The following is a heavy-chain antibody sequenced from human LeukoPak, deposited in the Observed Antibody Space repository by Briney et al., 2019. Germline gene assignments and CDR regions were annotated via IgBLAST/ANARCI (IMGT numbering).Heavy chain of an antibody. D-gene: IGHD3-22*01. J-gene: IGHJ4*02. V-gene: IGHV4-34*01. Sequence: SETLSLTCAVYGGSFSGYYWSWIRQPPGKGLEWIGEINHSGSTNYNPSLKSRVTISVDTSKSQFSLKLSSVTAADTAVYYCARVRFSSYYYDSSGPYYFDYWGQGTLVTVSS. CDR2: INHSGST. CDR3: ARVRFSSYYYDSSGPYYFDY. CDR1: GGSFSGYY.